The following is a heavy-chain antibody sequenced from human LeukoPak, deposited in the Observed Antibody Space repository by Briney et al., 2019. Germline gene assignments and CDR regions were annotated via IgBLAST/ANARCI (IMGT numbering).Heavy chain of an antibody. Sequence: SETLALTCAVYGGSFSGYYWSWIRQPPGKGLEWIGEINHSGNTNYNPSLKSRVTISVDTSKNQFSLKLSSVTAADTAVYYCARGPYDSSRDWGQGTLLTVSS. CDR2: INHSGNT. J-gene: IGHJ4*02. V-gene: IGHV4-34*01. CDR1: GGSFSGYY. CDR3: ARGPYDSSRD. D-gene: IGHD3-22*01.